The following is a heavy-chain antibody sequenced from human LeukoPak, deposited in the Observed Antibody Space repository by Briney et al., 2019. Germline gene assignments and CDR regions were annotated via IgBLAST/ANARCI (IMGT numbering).Heavy chain of an antibody. CDR3: ARSGYSYGYYYYGMAV. Sequence: ASVKVSCKASGYTFTSYDINWVRQATGQVLEWMGWMNPNSGNTGYAQKFQGRVTMTRNTSISTAYTELSSLRSEDTAVYYCARSGYSYGYYYYGMAVWGQGTTVTVSS. CDR1: GYTFTSYD. CDR2: MNPNSGNT. J-gene: IGHJ6*02. D-gene: IGHD5-18*01. V-gene: IGHV1-8*01.